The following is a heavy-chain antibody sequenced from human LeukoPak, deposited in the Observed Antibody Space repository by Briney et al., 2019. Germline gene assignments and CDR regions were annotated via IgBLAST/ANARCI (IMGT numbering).Heavy chain of an antibody. CDR3: ARGGLYYYYMDV. J-gene: IGHJ6*03. Sequence: ASVKVSCKASGYTFTGYYMHWVRQAPGQGLEWMGWINPNSGGTNYAQKFQGRVTMTRDTSISTAYMELRSLRPDDTAVYYCARGGLYYYYMDVWGKGTTVTVSS. CDR1: GYTFTGYY. CDR2: INPNSGGT. V-gene: IGHV1-2*02.